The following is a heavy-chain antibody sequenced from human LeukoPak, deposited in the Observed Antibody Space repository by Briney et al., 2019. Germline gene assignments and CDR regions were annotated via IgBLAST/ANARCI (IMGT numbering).Heavy chain of an antibody. J-gene: IGHJ4*02. V-gene: IGHV3-15*01. Sequence: GGSLRLSCAASGFTFTNAWMSWVRQAPGKGLEWVGRIKSKTDGGTTDYAAPVKGRFTISRNDSKNTLYLQMNSLKTEDTAVYYCTTGLSGYNLDYWGQGTLVTVFS. CDR1: GFTFTNAW. CDR2: IKSKTDGGTT. D-gene: IGHD5-12*01. CDR3: TTGLSGYNLDY.